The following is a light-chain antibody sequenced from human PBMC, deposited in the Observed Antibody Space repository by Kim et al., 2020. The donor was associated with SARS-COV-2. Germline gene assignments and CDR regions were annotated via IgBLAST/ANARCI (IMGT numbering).Light chain of an antibody. CDR1: QNVNTW. CDR3: LQYNTYPWT. J-gene: IGKJ1*01. V-gene: IGKV1-5*03. CDR2: KAS. Sequence: SASVGDRVTITCRASQNVNTWLTWYQQKPGKAPKLLIYKASSFQSGLPSRFSGSGSGTEFTLTISSLQPDDFATYYCLQYNTYPWTFGQGTKLEIK.